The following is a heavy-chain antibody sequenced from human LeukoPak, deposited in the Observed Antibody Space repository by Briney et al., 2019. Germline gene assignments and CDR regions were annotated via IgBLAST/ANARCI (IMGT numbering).Heavy chain of an antibody. J-gene: IGHJ4*02. CDR1: GFSVSGNY. Sequence: AGGSLRLSCAASGFSVSGNYMTWVRQAPGKGLGWVSVIYSDGGTDYADSVKGRFTISRDNSKNTLYLQMNSLRAEDTAVYYCATLVTVFDYWGQGTLVSVSS. V-gene: IGHV3-66*01. D-gene: IGHD4-11*01. CDR2: IYSDGGT. CDR3: ATLVTVFDY.